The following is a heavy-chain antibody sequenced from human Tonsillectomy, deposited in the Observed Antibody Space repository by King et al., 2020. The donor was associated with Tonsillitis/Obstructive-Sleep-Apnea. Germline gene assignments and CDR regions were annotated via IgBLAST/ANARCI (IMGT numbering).Heavy chain of an antibody. D-gene: IGHD2-2*01. CDR3: ARNYCGGTSTCYRFDP. V-gene: IGHV4-59*11. Sequence: QLQESGPGLVKPSETLSLTCTVSGGSISSHYWSWIRQPPGKGLEWIGYIYYSGSTNYNPSLKSRVTISVDTSKNQFSLKLSSVTAADTAVYYCARNYCGGTSTCYRFDPWGQGSLVTVSS. J-gene: IGHJ5*02. CDR1: GGSISSHY. CDR2: IYYSGST.